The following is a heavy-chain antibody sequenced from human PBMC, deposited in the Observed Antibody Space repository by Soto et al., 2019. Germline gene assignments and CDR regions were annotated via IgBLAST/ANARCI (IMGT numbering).Heavy chain of an antibody. Sequence: EVQLVESGGGLVKPGGSLRLSCAASGFTFSSYTMHWVRQAPGKGLEWVSSITRGGASIYYADSVRGRFTISRDNANAKNSLYLQMNSLGAEDTAVYYCARDGSEGSGEIGYYYYMDVWGKGTTVTVSS. CDR1: GFTFSSYT. CDR3: ARDGSEGSGEIGYYYYMDV. CDR2: ITRGGASI. D-gene: IGHD2-15*01. V-gene: IGHV3-21*06. J-gene: IGHJ6*03.